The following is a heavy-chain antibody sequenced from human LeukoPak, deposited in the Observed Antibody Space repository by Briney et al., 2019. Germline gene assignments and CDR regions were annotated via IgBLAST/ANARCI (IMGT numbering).Heavy chain of an antibody. CDR3: ASLTIFGEAKDY. Sequence: KPSETLSLTCAVYGGSFSGYYWSWIRQPPGKGLEWIGEINHSGSTNYNPSLKSRVTISVDTSKNQFSLKLSSVTAADTAVYYCASLTIFGEAKDYWGQGTLVTVSS. D-gene: IGHD3-3*01. J-gene: IGHJ4*02. V-gene: IGHV4-34*01. CDR2: INHSGST. CDR1: GGSFSGYY.